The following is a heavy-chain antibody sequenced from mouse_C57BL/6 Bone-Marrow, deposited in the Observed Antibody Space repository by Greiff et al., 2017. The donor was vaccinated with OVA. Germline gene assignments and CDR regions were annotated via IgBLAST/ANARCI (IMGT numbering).Heavy chain of an antibody. D-gene: IGHD1-1*01. CDR1: GFSLTSYG. J-gene: IGHJ1*03. Sequence: QVQLQQSGPGLVQPSQSLSITCTVSGFSLTSYGVHWVRQPPGKGLEWLGVIWSGGSTDYNAAFISRLIISKDNSKSQVFFKMNSLQADGTAIYYCAKGHYYGSRWYFDVWGTGTTVTVSS. CDR3: AKGHYYGSRWYFDV. CDR2: IWSGGST. V-gene: IGHV2-4*01.